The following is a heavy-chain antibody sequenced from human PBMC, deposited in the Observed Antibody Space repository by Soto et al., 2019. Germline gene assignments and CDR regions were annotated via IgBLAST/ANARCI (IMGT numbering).Heavy chain of an antibody. Sequence: GGSLRLSCAASGLTFSSYAMSWVRQAPGKGLEWVSYISSSSSTIYYADSVKGRFTISRDNAKNSLYLQMNSLRAEDTAVYYCAREYCSSTSCLTWFDPCGQGTLVTXSS. CDR2: ISSSSSTI. J-gene: IGHJ5*02. V-gene: IGHV3-48*01. D-gene: IGHD2-2*01. CDR3: AREYCSSTSCLTWFDP. CDR1: GLTFSSYA.